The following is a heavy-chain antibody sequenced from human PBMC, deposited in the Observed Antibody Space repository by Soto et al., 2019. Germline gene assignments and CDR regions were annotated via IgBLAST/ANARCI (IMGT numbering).Heavy chain of an antibody. Sequence: PSETLSLTCTVSGGSISSYYWSWIRQPPGKGLEWIGYIYYSGSTNYNPSLKSRVTISVDTSKNQFSLKLSSVTAADTAVYYCARHFPHRNGDSYYYYYYMAVWGKGTTVTVSS. J-gene: IGHJ6*03. CDR1: GGSISSYY. CDR3: ARHFPHRNGDSYYYYYYMAV. CDR2: IYYSGST. V-gene: IGHV4-59*08. D-gene: IGHD4-17*01.